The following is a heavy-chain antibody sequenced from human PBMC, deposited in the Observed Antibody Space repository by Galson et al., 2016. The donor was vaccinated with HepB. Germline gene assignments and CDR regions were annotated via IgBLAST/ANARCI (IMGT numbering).Heavy chain of an antibody. V-gene: IGHV1-18*01. J-gene: IGHJ4*02. CDR2: ITTNNGNA. CDR3: ARGGASFSFDY. CDR1: GYTFPSYD. Sequence: SVKVSCKASGYTFPSYDISWVRQAPGQGLEWMGWITTNNGNANYAQKLQGRVTMTTDTSTSTAYMELRSLRSDDTAVYYCARGGASFSFDYWGQGNLVTVSS.